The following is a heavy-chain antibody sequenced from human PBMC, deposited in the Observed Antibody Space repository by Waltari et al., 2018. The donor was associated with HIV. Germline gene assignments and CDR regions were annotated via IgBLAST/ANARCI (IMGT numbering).Heavy chain of an antibody. CDR3: ARDVMGIVAKPYGVDV. CDR2: IKHDGSER. D-gene: IGHD5-12*01. Sequence: EVQVVESGGGLVQPGGSLRLCGEGFGFTFSSNWLSWVRQAPGKGLEWVANIKHDGSERYFVDSVKGRFAISRDNANNSLFLQMNSLRAEDTAVYYCARDVMGIVAKPYGVDVWGQGTTVTVSS. J-gene: IGHJ6*02. CDR1: GFTFSSNW. V-gene: IGHV3-7*01.